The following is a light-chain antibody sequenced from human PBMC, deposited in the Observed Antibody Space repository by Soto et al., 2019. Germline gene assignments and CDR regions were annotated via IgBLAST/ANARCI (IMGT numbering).Light chain of an antibody. J-gene: IGLJ1*01. Sequence: QAVVTQPPSVSGAPGQRVTISCTGSSSNIGAGYDVHWYQQLPGTAPKLLIYGNNNRPSGVPDRFSGSKSDTSASLAITGLQAEDEADYYCQSYDNSLSGHVFGTGTKVTVL. CDR3: QSYDNSLSGHV. CDR1: SSNIGAGYD. CDR2: GNN. V-gene: IGLV1-40*01.